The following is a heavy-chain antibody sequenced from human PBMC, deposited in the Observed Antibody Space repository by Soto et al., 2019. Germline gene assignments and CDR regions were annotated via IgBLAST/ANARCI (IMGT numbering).Heavy chain of an antibody. D-gene: IGHD2-2*01. CDR3: ARDLHIVVVPAAPLIWHYGMDV. CDR1: GGTFSSYA. J-gene: IGHJ6*02. V-gene: IGHV1-69*13. Sequence: SVKVSCKASGGTFSSYAISWVRQAPGQGLEWMGGIIPIFGTANYAQKFQGRVTITADESTSTAYMELSSLRSEDTAVYYCARDLHIVVVPAAPLIWHYGMDVWGQGTRVPVSS. CDR2: IIPIFGTA.